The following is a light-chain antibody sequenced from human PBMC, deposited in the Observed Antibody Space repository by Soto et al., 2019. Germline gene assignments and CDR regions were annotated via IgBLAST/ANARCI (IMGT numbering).Light chain of an antibody. CDR2: GAS. J-gene: IGKJ4*01. CDR3: QQYGSSPLT. CDR1: QSVSNNY. V-gene: IGKV3-20*01. Sequence: EIVLTQSPGTQSLSPGERATLSSRASQSVSNNYLAWYQQKPGQAPRLLIYGASRRATGIPDRFSGSGSGTDFTLTISRLEPEDFAVYSCQQYGSSPLTFGGGTKVEIK.